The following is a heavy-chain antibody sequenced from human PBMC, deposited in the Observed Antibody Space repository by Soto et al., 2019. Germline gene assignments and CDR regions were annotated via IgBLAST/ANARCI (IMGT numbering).Heavy chain of an antibody. Sequence: GGSLRLSCAASGFTFSDFWMTWVRQAPGKGLEWVANIRQDGGEKYYVDSVKGRFIISRDNAKNSLYLQINSLRDEDTAVYYCARVPASHALDVWGQGTMVTVSS. D-gene: IGHD2-2*01. CDR3: ARVPASHALDV. CDR2: IRQDGGEK. V-gene: IGHV3-7*01. J-gene: IGHJ3*01. CDR1: GFTFSDFW.